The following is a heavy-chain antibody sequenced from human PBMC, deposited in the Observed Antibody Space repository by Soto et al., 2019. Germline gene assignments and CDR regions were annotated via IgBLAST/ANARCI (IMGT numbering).Heavy chain of an antibody. CDR2: IKYDGTIT. D-gene: IGHD6-13*01. J-gene: IGHJ6*03. V-gene: IGHV3-74*01. CDR3: VTRAKGGYYVDV. Sequence: EVQLVESGGGSVQPGASLRLSCAASGFPFSSYWIHWVRQAPGKGLVWVSRIKYDGTITNYAASLKGRLTISRDNAENTVYLQMNSLRVEDTAVYYCVTRAKGGYYVDVWGKGTTVTVSS. CDR1: GFPFSSYW.